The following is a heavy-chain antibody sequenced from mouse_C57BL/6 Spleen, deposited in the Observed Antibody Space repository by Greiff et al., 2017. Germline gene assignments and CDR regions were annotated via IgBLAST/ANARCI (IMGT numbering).Heavy chain of an antibody. CDR1: GYTFTSYW. Sequence: VQLQQPGAELVMPGASVKLSCKASGYTFTSYWMHWVKQRPGQGLEWIGEIDPSDSYTNYNQKFKGKSTLTVDKSSSTAYMQISSLTSEDSAVYYCARRGSVYAMDYWGQGTSVTVSS. D-gene: IGHD1-1*02. J-gene: IGHJ4*01. V-gene: IGHV1-69*01. CDR3: ARRGSVYAMDY. CDR2: IDPSDSYT.